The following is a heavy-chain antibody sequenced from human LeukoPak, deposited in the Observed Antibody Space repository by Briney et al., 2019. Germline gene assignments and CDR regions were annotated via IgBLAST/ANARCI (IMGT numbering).Heavy chain of an antibody. J-gene: IGHJ5*02. V-gene: IGHV4-38-2*02. CDR3: ARVVIVVVPAPKTWFDP. Sequence: KPSETLSLTCTVSGYSISSGSFWGWIRQPPGKGLEWVGSIYHSGTTYFNPPLKRRVTMSVDTTKYQLSLELNSVTAADTAVYYCARVVIVVVPAPKTWFDPWGQGTLVTVSA. D-gene: IGHD2-2*03. CDR2: IYHSGTT. CDR1: GYSISSGSF.